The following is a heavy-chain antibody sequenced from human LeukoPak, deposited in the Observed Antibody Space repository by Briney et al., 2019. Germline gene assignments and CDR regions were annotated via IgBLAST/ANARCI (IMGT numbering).Heavy chain of an antibody. CDR1: GGTFSSYA. V-gene: IGHV1-69*04. CDR2: IIPILGIA. CDR3: ASGLNSAWPVVY. Sequence: GASVKVSCKASGGTFSSYAISWVRQAPGQGLEWMGRIIPILGIANYAQKFQGRVTITADKSTSTAYMELSSLRSEDTAVYYCASGLNSAWPVVYWGQGTLVTVSS. J-gene: IGHJ4*02.